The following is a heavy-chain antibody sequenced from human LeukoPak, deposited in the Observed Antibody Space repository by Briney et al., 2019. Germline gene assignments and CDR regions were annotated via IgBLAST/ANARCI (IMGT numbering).Heavy chain of an antibody. D-gene: IGHD2-2*02. CDR1: GFTFSSYS. J-gene: IGHJ4*02. CDR2: ISSSSSYI. CDR3: AKAAVRYTTRWNNFDY. V-gene: IGHV3-21*04. Sequence: GGSLRLSCAASGFTFSSYSMNWVRQAPGKGLEWVSSISSSSSYIYYADSVKGRFTISRDNAKNSLYLQMNSLRAEDSAFYYCAKAAVRYTTRWNNFDYWGQGTLVTVSS.